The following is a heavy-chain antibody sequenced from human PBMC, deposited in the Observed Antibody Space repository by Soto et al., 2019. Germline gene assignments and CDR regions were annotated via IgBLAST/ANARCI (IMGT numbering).Heavy chain of an antibody. CDR1: GFTFSSYW. V-gene: IGHV3-7*03. D-gene: IGHD3-10*01. CDR3: ARDLRNMVRGVRA. CDR2: IKQDGSEK. J-gene: IGHJ5*02. Sequence: EVQLVESGGGLVQPGGSLRLSCAASGFTFSSYWMSWVRQAPGKGLEWVANIKQDGSEKYYVDSVKGRFTISRDNAKNSLYLQMNSLRAEDTAVYYCARDLRNMVRGVRAWGQGTLVTVAS.